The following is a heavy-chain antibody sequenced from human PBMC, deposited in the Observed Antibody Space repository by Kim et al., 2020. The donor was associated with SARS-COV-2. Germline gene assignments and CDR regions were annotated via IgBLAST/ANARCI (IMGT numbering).Heavy chain of an antibody. CDR3: ARVPGLITMMVVFVGAFDF. D-gene: IGHD3-22*01. Sequence: SETLSLTCTVSGGSISSGGYYWSWIRQHPGKGLEWIGYIYYSGSTYYNPSLKSRVTISVDTSKNQFSLKLSSVTAADTAVYYCARVPGLITMMVVFVGAFDFGGENTLVTVS. CDR1: GGSISSGGYY. V-gene: IGHV4-31*03. CDR2: IYYSGST. J-gene: IGHJ4*02.